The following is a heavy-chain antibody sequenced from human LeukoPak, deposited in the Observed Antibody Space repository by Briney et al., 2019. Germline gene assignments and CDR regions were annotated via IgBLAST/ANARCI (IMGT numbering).Heavy chain of an antibody. V-gene: IGHV3-23*01. J-gene: IGHJ4*02. CDR1: GFTFSSYA. D-gene: IGHD3-16*02. CDR3: AKEQLIGYDYVWGSYRYVYFDY. CDR2: VSGSGGST. Sequence: GGSLRLSCSASGFTFSSYAMSWVRQAPGKGLEWVSAVSGSGGSTYYADSVKGRFTISRDNSKNTLYLQMNSLRAEDTAVYYCAKEQLIGYDYVWGSYRYVYFDYWGQGTLVTVSS.